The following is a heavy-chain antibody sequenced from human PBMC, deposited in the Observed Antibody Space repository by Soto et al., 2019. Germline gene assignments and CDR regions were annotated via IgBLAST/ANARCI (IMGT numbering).Heavy chain of an antibody. J-gene: IGHJ4*02. CDR2: IYYSGTT. V-gene: IGHV4-28*01. CDR3: ARREIQGPIDY. Sequence: SETLSLTCAVSGYSISSSNWWGWIRQPPGKGLEWIGYIYYSGTTYYNPSLKSRVTMSVDTSKNQFSLKLTSVTAVDTAVYYCARREIQGPIDYWGKGTLVTVSP. D-gene: IGHD1-26*01. CDR1: GYSISSSNW.